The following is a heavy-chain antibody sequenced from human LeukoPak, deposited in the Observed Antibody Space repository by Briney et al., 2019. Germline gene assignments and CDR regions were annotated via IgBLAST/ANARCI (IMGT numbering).Heavy chain of an antibody. Sequence: PSETLSLTCAVYGGSFSGYYWSWIRQPPGKGLEWIGEINHSGSTNYNPSLKSRVTISVDTTKNQFSLKLSPVTAADTAVYYCARVYYYDSSGCDAFDIWGQGTMVTVSS. V-gene: IGHV4-34*01. J-gene: IGHJ3*02. CDR1: GGSFSGYY. CDR3: ARVYYYDSSGCDAFDI. CDR2: INHSGST. D-gene: IGHD3-22*01.